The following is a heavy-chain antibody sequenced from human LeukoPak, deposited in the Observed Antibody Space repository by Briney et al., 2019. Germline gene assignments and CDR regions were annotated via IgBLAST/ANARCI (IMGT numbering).Heavy chain of an antibody. CDR3: AKPYYDRSGHYYFDY. D-gene: IGHD3-22*01. J-gene: IGHJ4*02. Sequence: GGSLRLSCAASGFTFDDYAMHWVRQAPGKGLEWVSLISWDGGSTYYADSVKGRSTISRDNSKNSLYPQMNSLRAEDTALYYCAKPYYDRSGHYYFDYWGQGTLVTVSS. CDR2: ISWDGGST. V-gene: IGHV3-43D*04. CDR1: GFTFDDYA.